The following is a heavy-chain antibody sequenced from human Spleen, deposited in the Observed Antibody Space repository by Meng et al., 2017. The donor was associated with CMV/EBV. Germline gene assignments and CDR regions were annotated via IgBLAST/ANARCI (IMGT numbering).Heavy chain of an antibody. Sequence: GFTVSDKDMSWVSQAPGKGLEWVATIWPDGSDKKYVDSVKGRFTISRDNAKNSLYLQMSNMKVEDTAVYYCVRDICGGDCYLGLDPWGQGTLVTVSS. CDR1: GFTVSDKD. D-gene: IGHD2-21*01. CDR2: IWPDGSDK. CDR3: VRDICGGDCYLGLDP. V-gene: IGHV3-7*01. J-gene: IGHJ5*02.